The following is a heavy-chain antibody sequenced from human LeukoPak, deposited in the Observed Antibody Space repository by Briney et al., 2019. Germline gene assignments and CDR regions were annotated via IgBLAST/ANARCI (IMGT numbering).Heavy chain of an antibody. CDR1: GGSVSSGNYY. V-gene: IGHV4-61*09. J-gene: IGHJ5*02. D-gene: IGHD3-10*01. CDR2: IYTGGTT. Sequence: SETLSLTCTVSGGSVSSGNYYWSWNRQPAGKGLEWIGHIYTGGTTNYNPSLKSRVTISVDTSKNQFSLKLSSVTAADTAVYYCARDRYYYGSGIFAWFDPWGQGTLVTVSS. CDR3: ARDRYYYGSGIFAWFDP.